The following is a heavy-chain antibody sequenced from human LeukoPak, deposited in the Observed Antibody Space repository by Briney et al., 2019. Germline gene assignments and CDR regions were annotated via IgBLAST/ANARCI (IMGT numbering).Heavy chain of an antibody. V-gene: IGHV3-23*01. J-gene: IGHJ4*02. Sequence: QSGGSLRLSCAVSGFTFRNYGMGWVRQAPGKGLEWGLVVSDSGTSAYYPASVKGRFTISRDNSKNTLYLQMNSLRAEDTAVYYCAPDLRGAAWSLDYWGQGILVTVSS. CDR3: APDLRGAAWSLDY. CDR1: GFTFRNYG. D-gene: IGHD4/OR15-4a*01. CDR2: VSDSGTSA.